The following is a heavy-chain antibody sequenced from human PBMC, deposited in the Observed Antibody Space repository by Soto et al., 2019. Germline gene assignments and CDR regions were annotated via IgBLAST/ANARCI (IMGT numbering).Heavy chain of an antibody. CDR1: GFTFSSYG. CDR2: IWYDGSNK. J-gene: IGHJ2*01. Sequence: PGGSLRLSCAASGFTFSSYGMHWVRQAPGKGLEWVAVIWYDGSNKYYADSVKGRFTISRDNSKNTLYLQMNSLRAEDTAVYYCAKNPSASYWYFDLWGRGTLVTVS. V-gene: IGHV3-33*06. CDR3: AKNPSASYWYFDL.